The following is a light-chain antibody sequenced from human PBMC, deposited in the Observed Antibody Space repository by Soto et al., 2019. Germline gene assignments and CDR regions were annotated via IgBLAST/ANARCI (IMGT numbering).Light chain of an antibody. Sequence: EIVLTQSPATLSLSPGERATLSCRASQSVSSCLAWYQQKPGQAPRLLIYDASNRATGIPARFSGSGSGTDFSLTISSLEPEDFAVYYCQQCYNWPLSIGGGTKVELK. V-gene: IGKV3-11*01. CDR2: DAS. J-gene: IGKJ4*01. CDR3: QQCYNWPLS. CDR1: QSVSSC.